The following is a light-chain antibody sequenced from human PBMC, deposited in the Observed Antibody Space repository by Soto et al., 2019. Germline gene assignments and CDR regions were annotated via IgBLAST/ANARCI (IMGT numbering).Light chain of an antibody. V-gene: IGKV3-20*01. CDR1: QSVSRSY. J-gene: IGKJ1*01. Sequence: EIVLTQSPGTLSLSPGERATLSCRASQSVSRSYLAWYQQKPGQAPRLLIYGASSRATGIPDRFSGSVSGTDFTLTISRLEPEDFAVYYCQQYGSSPPWKFGQGTKVEIK. CDR2: GAS. CDR3: QQYGSSPPWK.